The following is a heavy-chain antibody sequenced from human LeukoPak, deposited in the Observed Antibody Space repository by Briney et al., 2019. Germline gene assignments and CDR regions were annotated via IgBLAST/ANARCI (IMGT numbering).Heavy chain of an antibody. V-gene: IGHV4-4*07. J-gene: IGHJ4*02. CDR1: GGSISSYY. D-gene: IGHD3-10*01. CDR2: IYTSGST. Sequence: SETLSLTCTVSGGSISSYYWSSLRQPAGKGLEWIGRIYTSGSTNYNPSLKSRVTMSVDTSKNQFSLKLSSVTAADTAVYYCARGKGDYYGSGSYYFDYWGQGTLVTVSS. CDR3: ARGKGDYYGSGSYYFDY.